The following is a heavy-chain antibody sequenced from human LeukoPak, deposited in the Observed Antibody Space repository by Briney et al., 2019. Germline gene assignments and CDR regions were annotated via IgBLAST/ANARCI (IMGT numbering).Heavy chain of an antibody. CDR2: IHDDGAKT. CDR3: AKPLRPTPSYFDS. D-gene: IGHD3-10*01. Sequence: QPGGSLRLSCAASGFTFDTHRMTWVRQAPGKGLEWVSSIHDDGAKTYYADSVKGRFTISRDNSKYTLFLQMNSLRADDTALYYCAKPLRPTPSYFDSWGQGTLVTVSS. CDR1: GFTFDTHR. V-gene: IGHV3-23*01. J-gene: IGHJ4*02.